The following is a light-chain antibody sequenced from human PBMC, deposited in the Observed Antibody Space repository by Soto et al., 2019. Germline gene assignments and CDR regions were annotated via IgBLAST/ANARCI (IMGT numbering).Light chain of an antibody. J-gene: IGKJ1*01. Sequence: DIVMPQSPDSLAVSLGERATINCKSSQSVLYSSNNKNYLAWYQQKPGQPPKRLIYWASTRESAVPDRFSGSGSGTDFTLTITSLQAEDLAVYYWQQYYSSPRTLGQGTKVEF. V-gene: IGKV4-1*01. CDR1: QSVLYSSNNKNY. CDR3: QQYYSSPRT. CDR2: WAS.